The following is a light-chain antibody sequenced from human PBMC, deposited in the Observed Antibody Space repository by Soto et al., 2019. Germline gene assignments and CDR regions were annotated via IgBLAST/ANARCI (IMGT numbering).Light chain of an antibody. CDR2: AAS. J-gene: IGKJ2*01. Sequence: AIQMTQSPSSLSASVGDRVTITCRASQGIRNDLGWYQQKPGKAPKLLIYAASSLQSGVTSRFSGSGSGTDLNLTISSLQPEDFATYYCLQYYTYPYTFGQGTKLEIK. CDR1: QGIRND. V-gene: IGKV1-6*01. CDR3: LQYYTYPYT.